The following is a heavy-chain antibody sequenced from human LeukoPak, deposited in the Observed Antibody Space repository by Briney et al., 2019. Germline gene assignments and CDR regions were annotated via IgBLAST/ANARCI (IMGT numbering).Heavy chain of an antibody. J-gene: IGHJ4*02. Sequence: SETLSLTCTVSGGSINNYYWSWIRQPAGKGLEWIGRIYSSGTTNYNPSLNSRVTMSVDTSKNQFSLKLSSVTAADTAVYYCAGGSSGWYSIDYWGQGTLVTVSS. CDR1: GGSINNYY. D-gene: IGHD6-19*01. CDR3: AGGSSGWYSIDY. V-gene: IGHV4-4*07. CDR2: IYSSGTT.